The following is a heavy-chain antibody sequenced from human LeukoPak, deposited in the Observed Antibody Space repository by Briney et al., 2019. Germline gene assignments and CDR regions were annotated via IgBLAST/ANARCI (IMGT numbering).Heavy chain of an antibody. D-gene: IGHD3-10*01. Sequence: SETLSLTCTVSGGSINGNYWTWIRQPAGKGLEWIGRIYTSGTTNYNPSLKSRVTMSVDTSKNQFSLRLSSVNAADTAVYFCAREGTSGGLNWLDPWGQGTLVTVSS. V-gene: IGHV4-4*07. J-gene: IGHJ5*02. CDR3: AREGTSGGLNWLDP. CDR2: IYTSGTT. CDR1: GGSINGNY.